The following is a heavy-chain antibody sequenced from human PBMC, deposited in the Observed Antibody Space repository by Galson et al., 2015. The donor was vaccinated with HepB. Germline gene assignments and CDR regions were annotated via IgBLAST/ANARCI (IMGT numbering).Heavy chain of an antibody. CDR3: ARDFGEEMATTQGPEYYYYGMDV. V-gene: IGHV3-21*01. CDR2: ISSSSSYI. J-gene: IGHJ6*02. Sequence: SLRLSCAASGFTFSSYSMNWVRQAPGKGLEWVSSISSSSSYIYYADSVKGRFTISRDNAKNSLYLQMNSLRAEDTAVYYCARDFGEEMATTQGPEYYYYGMDVWGQGTTVTVSS. CDR1: GFTFSSYS. D-gene: IGHD5-24*01.